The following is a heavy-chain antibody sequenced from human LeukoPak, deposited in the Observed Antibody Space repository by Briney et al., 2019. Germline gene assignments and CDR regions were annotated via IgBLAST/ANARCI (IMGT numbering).Heavy chain of an antibody. Sequence: QPGGSLRLSCAASGFTFSNYGMHWVRQAPGKGLEWVAVISYDGGEQHYGDSVKGRFSISRDNSKNTLYLQMNSLRAEDTAVYYCAKDRSLLDFWSGYSSYYFDYWGQGTLVTVSS. CDR3: AKDRSLLDFWSGYSSYYFDY. J-gene: IGHJ4*02. V-gene: IGHV3-30*18. CDR2: ISYDGGEQ. D-gene: IGHD3-3*01. CDR1: GFTFSNYG.